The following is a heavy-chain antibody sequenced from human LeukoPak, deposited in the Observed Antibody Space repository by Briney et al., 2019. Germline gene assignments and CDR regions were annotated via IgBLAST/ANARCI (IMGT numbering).Heavy chain of an antibody. V-gene: IGHV4-59*01. CDR3: AKGGPEASAGLSWFDP. CDR1: GGSINFYY. D-gene: IGHD1-14*01. Sequence: SETLSLTCTVSGGSINFYYWHWMRQPPGKGLEWIGHTFYSGNANYNPSLESRVTISVDRSKNQISLNLSSVTAADTAVYYCAKGGPEASAGLSWFDPWGQGTLVTVSS. J-gene: IGHJ5*02. CDR2: TFYSGNA.